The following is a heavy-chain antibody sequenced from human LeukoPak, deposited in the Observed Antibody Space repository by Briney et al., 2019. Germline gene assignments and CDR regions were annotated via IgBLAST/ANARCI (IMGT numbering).Heavy chain of an antibody. CDR2: IYTGGTT. D-gene: IGHD6-6*01. Sequence: GGSLRLSCKASGFTVTSNHMNWVRQAPGKGLEWVSIIYTGGTTHYADSLKDRFTISRDDSISTLYLQINSLRVEDTAVYYCARDSSSYYFDYWGQGTLVTVSS. CDR1: GFTVTSNH. V-gene: IGHV3-66*01. CDR3: ARDSSSYYFDY. J-gene: IGHJ4*02.